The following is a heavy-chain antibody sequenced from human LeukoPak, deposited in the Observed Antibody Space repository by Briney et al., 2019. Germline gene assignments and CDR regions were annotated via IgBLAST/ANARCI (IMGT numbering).Heavy chain of an antibody. CDR2: IFSGGTI. CDR3: ARGAIPAVLYYFDY. Sequence: GGSLRLSCAASGVTVSSNFMSWVRQAPGKGLEWVSVIFSGGTIYYADSVKGRFTISRDNSKNTLYLQINNLRAEDTAVYYCARGAIPAVLYYFDYWGQGSLVTVSS. V-gene: IGHV3-66*01. J-gene: IGHJ4*02. CDR1: GVTVSSNF. D-gene: IGHD1-14*01.